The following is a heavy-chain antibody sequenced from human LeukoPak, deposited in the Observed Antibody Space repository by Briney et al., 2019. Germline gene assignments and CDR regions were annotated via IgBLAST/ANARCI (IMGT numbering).Heavy chain of an antibody. CDR1: GGSISDSHYY. Sequence: PSETLSLTCNVSGGSISDSHYYWGWIRQPPGKGLEWIGNIYYSGNTYYTPSLKSRVTISVHTSKNQFSLKLSSVTAADTAVYYCARSRFSTGWFFDYWGQGTLVTVSS. D-gene: IGHD6-19*01. CDR2: IYYSGNT. J-gene: IGHJ4*01. V-gene: IGHV4-39*01. CDR3: ARSRFSTGWFFDY.